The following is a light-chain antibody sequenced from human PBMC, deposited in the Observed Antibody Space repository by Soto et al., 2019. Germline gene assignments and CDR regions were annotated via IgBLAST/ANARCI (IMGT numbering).Light chain of an antibody. Sequence: QSALTQTASVSGSPGQSITISCTGTTVGSYNLVSWYQQSPGKAPKLMIFDVSKRPSGVSDRFSGSKSGNTASLTISGLQAEDEADYYCSSYAGDSTHVVFGGGTKVTVL. CDR1: TVGSYNL. V-gene: IGLV2-23*02. J-gene: IGLJ2*01. CDR2: DVS. CDR3: SSYAGDSTHVV.